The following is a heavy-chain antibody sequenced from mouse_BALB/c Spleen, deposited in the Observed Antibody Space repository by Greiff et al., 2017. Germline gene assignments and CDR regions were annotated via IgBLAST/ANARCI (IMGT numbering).Heavy chain of an antibody. Sequence: QVQLQQSGAELVRPGASVTLSCKASGYTFTDYEMHWVKQTPVHGLEWIGAIDPETGGTAYNQKFKGKATLTADKSSSTAYMELRSLTSEDSAVYYCTRSGGYYGYFGVWGAGTTVTVSS. D-gene: IGHD1-1*02. J-gene: IGHJ1*01. V-gene: IGHV1-15*01. CDR1: GYTFTDYE. CDR2: IDPETGGT. CDR3: TRSGGYYGYFGV.